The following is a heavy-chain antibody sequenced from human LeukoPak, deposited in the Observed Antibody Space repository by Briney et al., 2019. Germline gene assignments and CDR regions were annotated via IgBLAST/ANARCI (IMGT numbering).Heavy chain of an antibody. J-gene: IGHJ5*02. D-gene: IGHD1-1*01. CDR3: ARVWRLATTGTQKGWFDP. Sequence: PSETLSLTCTVSGGSISSYYWSWIRQPPGKGLEWIGYIYYSGCTNYNPSLKSRVTISVDTSKNQFSLKLSSVTAADTAVYYCARVWRLATTGTQKGWFDPWGQGILVTVSS. V-gene: IGHV4-59*08. CDR2: IYYSGCT. CDR1: GGSISSYY.